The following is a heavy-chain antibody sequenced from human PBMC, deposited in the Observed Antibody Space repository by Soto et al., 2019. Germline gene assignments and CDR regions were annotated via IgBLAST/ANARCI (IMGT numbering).Heavy chain of an antibody. CDR1: GGSTSSYC. CDR2: IYYSGST. CDR3: ASAGDPTENSSGWYHAFDI. J-gene: IGHJ3*02. Sequence: AETLSLTCTVFGGSTSSYCWGWIRQPPGKGLEWIGYIYYSGSTNYNPSLKSRVTISVDTSKNPFSLKLSSVTAADTAVYYCASAGDPTENSSGWYHAFDIWGQGTTVTVSS. D-gene: IGHD6-19*01. V-gene: IGHV4-59*01.